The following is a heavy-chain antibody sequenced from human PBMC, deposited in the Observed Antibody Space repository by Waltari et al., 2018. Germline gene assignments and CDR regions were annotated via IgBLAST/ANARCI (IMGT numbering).Heavy chain of an antibody. CDR1: GGSISGYY. V-gene: IGHV4-59*01. CDR2: IYYSGST. Sequence: QVQLQESGPGLVKPSETLSLTCTVSGGSISGYYWSWIRQPPGKGLGWMGYIYYSGSTNYNPSLKGRVTISVDTSKNQFSLKLSSVTAADTAVYYCARHLGSGTYPFDYWGQGTLVTVSS. D-gene: IGHD3-10*01. CDR3: ARHLGSGTYPFDY. J-gene: IGHJ4*02.